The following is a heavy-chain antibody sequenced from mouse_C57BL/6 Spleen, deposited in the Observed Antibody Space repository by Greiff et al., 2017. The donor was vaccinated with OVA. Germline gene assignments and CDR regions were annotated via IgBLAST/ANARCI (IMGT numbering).Heavy chain of an antibody. V-gene: IGHV1-64*01. J-gene: IGHJ2*01. D-gene: IGHD1-1*01. CDR1: GYTFTSYW. Sequence: VQLQQPGAELVKPGASVKLSCKASGYTFTSYWMHWVKQRPGQGLEWIGMIHPNSGSTNYNEKFKSKATLTVDKSSSTAYMQLSSLTSEDSAVYYCARDGITTVEWYWGQGTTLTVSS. CDR2: IHPNSGST. CDR3: ARDGITTVEWY.